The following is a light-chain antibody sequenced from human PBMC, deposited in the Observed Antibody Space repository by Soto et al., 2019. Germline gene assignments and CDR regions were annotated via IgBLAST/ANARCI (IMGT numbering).Light chain of an antibody. Sequence: EIVMTQSPATLSVSPGERATLSCRASQSVSSNLAWYQQKPGQAPRLPIYGASTRATGIPARFSGSGSGTEFTLTISRLQSEDFAVYYCQQYNNWPFTFGPGTKVDIK. CDR1: QSVSSN. J-gene: IGKJ3*01. V-gene: IGKV3-15*01. CDR2: GAS. CDR3: QQYNNWPFT.